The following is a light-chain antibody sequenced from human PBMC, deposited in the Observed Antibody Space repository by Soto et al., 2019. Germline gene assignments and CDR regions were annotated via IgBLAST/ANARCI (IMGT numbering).Light chain of an antibody. CDR2: GAS. CDR3: QQYNNWPPWT. Sequence: EIVMTQSPATLSVSAGERATLSCRASQSVSSNLAWYQQKPGQAPRLLIHGASTRATGIPARFSGSGSGTEFTLTISSLQYEDFAVYYCQQYNNWPPWTFGQGTKGEIK. V-gene: IGKV3-15*01. CDR1: QSVSSN. J-gene: IGKJ1*01.